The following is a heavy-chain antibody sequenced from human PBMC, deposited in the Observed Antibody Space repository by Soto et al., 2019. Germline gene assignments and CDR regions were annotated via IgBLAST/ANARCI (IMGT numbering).Heavy chain of an antibody. CDR1: RYRYTSYA. V-gene: IGHV1-3*01. CDR2: INAGNGNT. D-gene: IGHD3-3*01. J-gene: IGHJ5*02. Sequence: GASVEVTCKGCRYRYTSYARHWVGQAPGKRREWMGWINAGNGNTKYSQKFQGRVTITRDTSASTAYMELSSLRSEDTAVYYCARESVYSGYYDFWSGYDSFYNWFDPWGQGTLVTVS. CDR3: ARESVYSGYYDFWSGYDSFYNWFDP.